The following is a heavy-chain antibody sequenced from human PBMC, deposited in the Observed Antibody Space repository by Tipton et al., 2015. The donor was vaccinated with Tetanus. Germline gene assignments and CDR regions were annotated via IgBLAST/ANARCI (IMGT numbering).Heavy chain of an antibody. CDR3: ARDQARGARGWNYFDY. CDR1: GGSISSGGYY. CDR2: IYNSGST. J-gene: IGHJ4*02. V-gene: IGHV4-31*03. D-gene: IGHD1-26*01. Sequence: TLSLTCTVSGGSISSGGYYWSWIRQHPGKGLEWIGDIYNSGSTCYNPSLKSRVTILVDTTKNQFSLKLKSVTAADTAVYYCARDQARGARGWNYFDYWGQGSLVTVSS.